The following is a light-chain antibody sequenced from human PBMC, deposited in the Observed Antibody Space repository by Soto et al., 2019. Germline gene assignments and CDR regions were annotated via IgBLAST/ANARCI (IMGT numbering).Light chain of an antibody. CDR2: EVS. CDR1: SSDVGGNNY. V-gene: IGLV2-14*01. J-gene: IGLJ1*01. CDR3: SSYTSRSTYV. Sequence: QSVLTQPASVSGSPGQSITISCTGTSSDVGGNNYVSWYQQHPGKAPKLIIYEVSNRPSGVSNRFSGSKSGNTASLTISGLQAEDEADYYCSSYTSRSTYVFGTGTKVTVL.